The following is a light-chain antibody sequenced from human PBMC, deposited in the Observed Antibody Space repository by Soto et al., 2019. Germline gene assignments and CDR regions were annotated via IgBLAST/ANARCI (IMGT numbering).Light chain of an antibody. CDR1: SSNIGAGYD. CDR2: GNS. Sequence: QSVLTQPPSVSGAPGQRVTISCTGSSSNIGAGYDVHWYQQLPGTAPKLLIYGNSNRPSGVPDRFSGSKSGTSASLAITGXXXXXXXXXXCXSYDSSLSALFGGGTKVTVL. V-gene: IGLV1-40*01. J-gene: IGLJ3*02. CDR3: XSYDSSLSAL.